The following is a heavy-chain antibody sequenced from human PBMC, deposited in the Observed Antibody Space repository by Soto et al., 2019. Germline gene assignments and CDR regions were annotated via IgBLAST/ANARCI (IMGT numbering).Heavy chain of an antibody. V-gene: IGHV3-7*05. J-gene: IGHJ4*02. Sequence: GGSLRLSWAASGFTISGSWMNWVRQAPGKGLEWVANIKQDGSAIYYVASVKGRFTISRDNAKNSLYLQMNSLRAEDTAVYYCVTAIAAAGSYWGQGTLVTVSS. D-gene: IGHD6-13*01. CDR1: GFTISGSW. CDR3: VTAIAAAGSY. CDR2: IKQDGSAI.